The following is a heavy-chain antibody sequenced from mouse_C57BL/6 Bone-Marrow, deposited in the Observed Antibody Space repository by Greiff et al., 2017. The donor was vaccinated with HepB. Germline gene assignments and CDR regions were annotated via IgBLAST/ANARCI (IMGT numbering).Heavy chain of an antibody. CDR3: ARKSSWYFDV. Sequence: EVKLVESGGGLVQPGGSLKLSCAASGFTFSDYYMYWVRQTPEKRLEWVAYISNGGGSTYYPDTVKGRFTISRDNAKNTLYLQMSRLKSEDTAMYYCARKSSWYFDVWGTGTTVTVSS. CDR1: GFTFSDYY. CDR2: ISNGGGST. D-gene: IGHD1-1*01. J-gene: IGHJ1*03. V-gene: IGHV5-12*01.